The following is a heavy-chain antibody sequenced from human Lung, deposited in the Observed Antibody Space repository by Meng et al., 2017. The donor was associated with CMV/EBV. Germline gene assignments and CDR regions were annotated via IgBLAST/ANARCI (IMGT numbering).Heavy chain of an antibody. D-gene: IGHD1-7*01. V-gene: IGHV4-34*01. J-gene: IGHJ5*02. CDR1: GGSFSGYY. Sequence: SETLSLTCAVYGGSFSGYYWSWIRQPPGKGLEWIGEINHSGGTNYNPSLKSRVTISVDTSKNQFSLKLSSVTAADTAVYYCARGRVTGTTGGWFDPWGQGTLVTVSS. CDR3: ARGRVTGTTGGWFDP. CDR2: INHSGGT.